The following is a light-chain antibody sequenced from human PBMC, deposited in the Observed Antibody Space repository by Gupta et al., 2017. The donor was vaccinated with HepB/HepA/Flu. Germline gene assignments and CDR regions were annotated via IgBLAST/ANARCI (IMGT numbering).Light chain of an antibody. Sequence: SYELTQPPSVSVSPGQTASITCSGDKLGHKYACWYQQKPGQSPVMGIYQDTKRPSGIPERFSGSNSGNTATLTISGTQAMDEADYYCQAWDSRTVVFGGGTKLTVL. CDR1: KLGHKY. CDR3: QAWDSRTVV. V-gene: IGLV3-1*01. CDR2: QDT. J-gene: IGLJ2*01.